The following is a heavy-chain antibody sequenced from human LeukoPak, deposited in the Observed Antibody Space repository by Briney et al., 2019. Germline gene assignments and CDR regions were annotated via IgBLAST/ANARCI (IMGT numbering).Heavy chain of an antibody. V-gene: IGHV4-39*01. CDR3: ARHRSGWLQSSFDY. CDR1: GGSISSSSSY. Sequence: SETLSLTCSVSGGSISSSSSYWGWIRQPPGTGLEWIGSIYYSGSSFDNPALKSRVTVSVDTSKNQFSLKLSSVTAADTAVYYCARHRSGWLQSSFDYWGQGTLVTVSS. D-gene: IGHD5-24*01. J-gene: IGHJ4*02. CDR2: IYYSGSS.